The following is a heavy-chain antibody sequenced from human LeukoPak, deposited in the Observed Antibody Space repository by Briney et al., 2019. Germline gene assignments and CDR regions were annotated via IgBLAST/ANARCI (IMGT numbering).Heavy chain of an antibody. Sequence: PGGSLRLSCAASGFTFSSSAMSWVRQVPGKGLEWVSGISANGGSTSYADSVRGRFTISRDNSKNTLYVQMNSLRDEDTAVYYCANLNAPYWGNFDHWGQGTLVTVSS. CDR3: ANLNAPYWGNFDH. CDR2: ISANGGST. D-gene: IGHD3-16*01. J-gene: IGHJ4*02. V-gene: IGHV3-23*01. CDR1: GFTFSSSA.